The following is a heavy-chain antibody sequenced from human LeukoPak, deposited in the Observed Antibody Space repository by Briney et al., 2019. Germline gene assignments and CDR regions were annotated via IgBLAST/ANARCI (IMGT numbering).Heavy chain of an antibody. V-gene: IGHV4-61*08. J-gene: IGHJ4*02. CDR3: ARAVFGVVSYFDY. D-gene: IGHD3-3*01. Sequence: SETLSLTCTVSGGSISSGGYYWSWIRQHPGKGLEWIGYIYYSGSTNYNPSLKSRVTISVDTSKNQFSLKLSSVTAADTAVYYCARAVFGVVSYFDYWGQGTLVTVSS. CDR1: GGSISSGGYY. CDR2: IYYSGST.